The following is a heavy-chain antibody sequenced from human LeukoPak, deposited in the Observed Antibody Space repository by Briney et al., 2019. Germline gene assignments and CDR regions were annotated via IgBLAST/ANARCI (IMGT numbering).Heavy chain of an antibody. CDR2: IKQDGSEK. J-gene: IGHJ4*02. CDR3: ARDLKSVLRLPWFAELYPPGY. CDR1: GFTFSSYW. V-gene: IGHV3-7*01. Sequence: GGSLRLSCAASGFTFSSYWMSWVRQAPGKGLEWVANIKQDGSEKYYVDSVKGRFTISRDNAKNSLYLQMNSLRADDTAVYYFARDLKSVLRLPWFAELYPPGYWGQGTLVTVSS. D-gene: IGHD3-10*01.